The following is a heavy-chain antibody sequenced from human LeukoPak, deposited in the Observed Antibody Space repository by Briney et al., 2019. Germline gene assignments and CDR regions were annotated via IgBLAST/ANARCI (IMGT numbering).Heavy chain of an antibody. V-gene: IGHV3-21*01. Sequence: GGSLRLSCAASGFTFSSYSMNWVRQAPGKGLEWVSSISSSSSYIYYADSVKGRFTISRDNAKNSLYLQMNSLRAEDTAVYYCARDRIAVAYFDYWGQGTPVTVSS. CDR2: ISSSSSYI. D-gene: IGHD6-19*01. CDR1: GFTFSSYS. CDR3: ARDRIAVAYFDY. J-gene: IGHJ4*02.